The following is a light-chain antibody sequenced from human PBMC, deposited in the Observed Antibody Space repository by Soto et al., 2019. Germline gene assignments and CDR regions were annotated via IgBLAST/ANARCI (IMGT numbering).Light chain of an antibody. CDR3: SSHTSTSTPPYV. CDR2: DVS. J-gene: IGLJ1*01. CDR1: SSDVGGYDY. Sequence: SALTQPASVSGSPGQSITISCTGTSSDVGGYDYVSWYQHHPGEAPKLMIYDVSNRPSGVSNRFSGSKSGNTASLTISGLQAEDEADYYCSSHTSTSTPPYVFGTGTKVTVL. V-gene: IGLV2-14*03.